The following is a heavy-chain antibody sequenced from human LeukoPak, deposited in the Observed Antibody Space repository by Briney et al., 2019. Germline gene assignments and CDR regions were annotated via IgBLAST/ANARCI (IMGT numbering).Heavy chain of an antibody. CDR3: ATSNDY. CDR2: SYPGGSDT. J-gene: IGHJ4*02. V-gene: IGHV5-51*01. CDR1: GYSFTSYW. Sequence: GESLKISCKGSGYSFTSYWIGWVRHMPGKGLEWMGISYPGGSDTRFSPSFQGQVTISADKSITTAYLQWSSLKASDTAMYYCATSNDYWGQGTLVTVSS. D-gene: IGHD4/OR15-4a*01.